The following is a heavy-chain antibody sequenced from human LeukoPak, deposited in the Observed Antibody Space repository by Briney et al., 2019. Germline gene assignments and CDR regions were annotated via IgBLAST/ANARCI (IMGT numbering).Heavy chain of an antibody. CDR2: MNPNSGNT. Sequence: ASVKVSCKASGYTFTSYDINWVRQATGQGLEWMGWMNPNSGNTGCAQKFQGRATMTRNTSISTAYMELSSLRSEDTAVYYCARVIGYCSSTSCSYYFDYWGQGTLVTVSS. V-gene: IGHV1-8*01. J-gene: IGHJ4*02. CDR3: ARVIGYCSSTSCSYYFDY. D-gene: IGHD2-2*01. CDR1: GYTFTSYD.